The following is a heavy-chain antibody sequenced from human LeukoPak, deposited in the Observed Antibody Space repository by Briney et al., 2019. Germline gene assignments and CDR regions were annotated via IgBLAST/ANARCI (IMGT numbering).Heavy chain of an antibody. V-gene: IGHV3-9*03. CDR3: AKDIDSGSFHGWYYFDY. CDR1: GFTFDDYA. CDR2: ISWDSGSI. D-gene: IGHD1-26*01. Sequence: GRSLRLSCAASGFTFDDYAMHWVRQAPGKGLERVSGISWDSGSIGYAESVKGRFTISRDNAKNSLYLQMNSLRAEDMALYYCAKDIDSGSFHGWYYFDYWGQGTLVTVSS. J-gene: IGHJ4*02.